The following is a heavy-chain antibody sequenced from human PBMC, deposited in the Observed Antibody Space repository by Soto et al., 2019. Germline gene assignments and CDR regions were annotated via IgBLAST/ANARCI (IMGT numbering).Heavy chain of an antibody. CDR3: AMTGLMVYAISYYYYGMDV. CDR2: IIPIFGTA. Sequence: QVQLVQSGAEVKKPGSSVKVSCKASGGTFSSYAISWVRQAPGQGLEWMGGIIPIFGTANYAQKFQCRVTITADESTSTAYMELSSLRSEYTAVYYCAMTGLMVYAISYYYYGMDVWGQGTTVTVSS. J-gene: IGHJ6*02. D-gene: IGHD2-8*02. V-gene: IGHV1-69*01. CDR1: GGTFSSYA.